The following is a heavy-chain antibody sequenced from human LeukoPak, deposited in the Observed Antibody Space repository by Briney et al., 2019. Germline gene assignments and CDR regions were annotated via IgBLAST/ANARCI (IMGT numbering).Heavy chain of an antibody. CDR2: ISTSSSYI. CDR1: GFTFSSYS. J-gene: IGHJ4*02. Sequence: GGSLRLSCAASGFTFSSYSMNWVRQAPGKGLEWVSSISTSSSYIYYADSVKGRFTVSRDNAKKSLYVQMNSLRAEDTAVYYCARGNLYYDSSGFDYWGQGTLVTVSS. V-gene: IGHV3-21*01. D-gene: IGHD3-22*01. CDR3: ARGNLYYDSSGFDY.